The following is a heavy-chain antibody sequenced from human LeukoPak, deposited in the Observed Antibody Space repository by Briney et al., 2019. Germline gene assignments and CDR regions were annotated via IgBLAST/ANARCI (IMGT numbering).Heavy chain of an antibody. CDR1: GGSISSYY. CDR2: IYYSRST. D-gene: IGHD3-22*01. CDR3: ARDNHYYDSSGYYSDAFDI. V-gene: IGHV4-59*01. Sequence: PSETLSLTCIVSGGSISSYYWSWIRQPPGKGLEWIGYIYYSRSTNYNPSLKSRVTISVYTSKNQISLKLSSVTAADTAVYYCARDNHYYDSSGYYSDAFDIWGQGTMVTVSS. J-gene: IGHJ3*02.